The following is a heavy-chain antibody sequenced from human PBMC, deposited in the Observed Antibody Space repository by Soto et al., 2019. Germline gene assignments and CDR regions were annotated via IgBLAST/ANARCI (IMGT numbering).Heavy chain of an antibody. CDR2: IYYSGST. CDR3: ASPKIAFYNWFDP. J-gene: IGHJ5*02. CDR1: GCPISSSSYY. Sequence: SETLSPTCTVAGCPISSSSYYWCWTPQPPGKGLEWIGSIYYSGSTYYNPSLKSRVTISVDTSKNQFSLKLSSVTAADTAVYYCASPKIAFYNWFDPWGQGTLVTVS. D-gene: IGHD3-3*02. V-gene: IGHV4-39*01.